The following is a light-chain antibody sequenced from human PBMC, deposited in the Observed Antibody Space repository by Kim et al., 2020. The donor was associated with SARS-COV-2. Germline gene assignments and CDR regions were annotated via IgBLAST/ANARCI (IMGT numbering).Light chain of an antibody. J-gene: IGKJ1*01. Sequence: AFVGDGITISCRGSQSISCWLACYQQRPGDAPHLLIYDSSILGSGVASRFSGSGSGTEFTLTISSLQPDDFATYYCQRYNSDSKTFGRGTKVDIK. CDR3: QRYNSDSKT. CDR2: DSS. CDR1: QSISCW. V-gene: IGKV1-5*01.